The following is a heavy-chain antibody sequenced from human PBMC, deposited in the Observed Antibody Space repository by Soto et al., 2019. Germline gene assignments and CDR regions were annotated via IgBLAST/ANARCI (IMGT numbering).Heavy chain of an antibody. CDR2: ISGSGGGT. Sequence: EVQLLESGGGLVQPGGSLRLSCAASGFTFSSYAMSWVRQAPGKGLEWVSLISGSGGGTYYADSVTGRFTISRDNSTNTLSLQLNSRRAEDTAVYYCAKHAAAAAPDYWGQGTLVTVSS. J-gene: IGHJ4*02. V-gene: IGHV3-23*01. D-gene: IGHD2-2*01. CDR1: GFTFSSYA. CDR3: AKHAAAAAPDY.